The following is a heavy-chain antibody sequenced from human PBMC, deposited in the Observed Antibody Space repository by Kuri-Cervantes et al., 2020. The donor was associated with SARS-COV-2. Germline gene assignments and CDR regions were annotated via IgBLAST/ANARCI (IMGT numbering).Heavy chain of an antibody. CDR1: GFTFDDYA. J-gene: IGHJ4*02. CDR2: ISSSSSYI. CDR3: ARVAGNYFDY. V-gene: IGHV3-21*01. D-gene: IGHD6-19*01. Sequence: GGSLRLSCAASGFTFDDYAMHWVRQAPGKGLEWVSSISSSSSYIYYADSVKGRFTISRDNAKNSLYLQMNSLRAEDTAVYYCARVAGNYFDYWGQGTLVAVSS.